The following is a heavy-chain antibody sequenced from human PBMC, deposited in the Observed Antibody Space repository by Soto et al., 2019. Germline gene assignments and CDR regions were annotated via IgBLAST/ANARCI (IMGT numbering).Heavy chain of an antibody. J-gene: IGHJ4*02. Sequence: EVPLVESGGGLVQHGGSLRLSCAASGFTFSQSAMTWVRQAPGKGLEWVSVISGNGGSTSYADSVKGRFTISRDNSNNTLYLKMNSLRAEDAAVYYCAKGVRGYSYDYWGQGILVTVST. CDR1: GFTFSQSA. V-gene: IGHV3-23*04. CDR2: ISGNGGST. CDR3: AKGVRGYSYDY. D-gene: IGHD5-18*01.